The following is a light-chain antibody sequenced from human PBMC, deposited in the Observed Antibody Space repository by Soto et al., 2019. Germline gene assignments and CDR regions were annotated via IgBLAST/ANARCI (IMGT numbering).Light chain of an antibody. V-gene: IGLV4-69*01. CDR2: LNSDGSH. Sequence: QPVLTQSPSASASLGASVKLTCTLSSGHSSYAIAWHQQQPEKGPRYLMKLNSDGSHSKGDGIPDRFSGSSSGAERYLTISSLQSEDEPDYYCQTWGTGTWVFGGGTKLTVL. J-gene: IGLJ3*02. CDR3: QTWGTGTWV. CDR1: SGHSSYA.